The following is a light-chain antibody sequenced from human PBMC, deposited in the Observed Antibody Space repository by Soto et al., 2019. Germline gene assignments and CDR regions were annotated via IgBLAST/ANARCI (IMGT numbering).Light chain of an antibody. CDR3: QNYYSFSPFT. Sequence: DFQMTQSPSSLSASVGDRVTITCRASQGITTYLAWYQQKPGKVPNLLIYGASTLQSGVPSRYNGSGSGTDFTLTISSLQPEDVATYYCQNYYSFSPFTFGPGTKVHIK. CDR1: QGITTY. V-gene: IGKV1-27*01. CDR2: GAS. J-gene: IGKJ3*01.